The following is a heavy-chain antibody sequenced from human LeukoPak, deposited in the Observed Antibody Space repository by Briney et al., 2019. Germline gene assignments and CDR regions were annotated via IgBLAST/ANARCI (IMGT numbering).Heavy chain of an antibody. CDR2: INHSGST. Sequence: SETLSLTCTVSGGSISSYYWSWIRQPPGKGLEWIGEINHSGSTNYNPSLKSRVTISVDTSKNQFSLKLSSVTAADTAVYYCASPGYSYGSFDYWGQGTLVTVSS. D-gene: IGHD5-18*01. CDR3: ASPGYSYGSFDY. V-gene: IGHV4-34*01. CDR1: GGSISSYY. J-gene: IGHJ4*02.